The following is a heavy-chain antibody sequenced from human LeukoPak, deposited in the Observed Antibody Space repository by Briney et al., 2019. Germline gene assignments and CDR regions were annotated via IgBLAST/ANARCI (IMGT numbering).Heavy chain of an antibody. CDR2: ISGSGGST. J-gene: IGHJ5*02. Sequence: TGGSLRLSCAASGFTFTSYAMSWVRQAPGKGLEWVSTISGSGGSTYYADSVKGRFTISRDNSKNTLYLQMNSLRAEDTAVYYCAKDGYYDSSFDPWGQGTLVTVSS. V-gene: IGHV3-23*01. D-gene: IGHD3-22*01. CDR3: AKDGYYDSSFDP. CDR1: GFTFTSYA.